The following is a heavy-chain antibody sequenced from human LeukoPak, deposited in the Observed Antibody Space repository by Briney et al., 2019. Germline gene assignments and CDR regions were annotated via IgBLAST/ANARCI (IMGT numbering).Heavy chain of an antibody. J-gene: IGHJ1*01. Sequence: QPGGSLRLSCAASGFTLSAYSMNWVRQAPGKGLEWVSYISYSSSTIDYADSVKGRFTISRVNAKDSLYLQMNSLRAEDTAVYYCARDRWGELRGYFQHWGQGAPVTVSS. V-gene: IGHV3-48*04. CDR3: ARDRWGELRGYFQH. CDR2: ISYSSSTI. D-gene: IGHD3-16*01. CDR1: GFTLSAYS.